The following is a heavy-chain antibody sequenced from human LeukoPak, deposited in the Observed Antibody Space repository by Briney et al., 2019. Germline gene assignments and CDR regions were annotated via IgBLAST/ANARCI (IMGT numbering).Heavy chain of an antibody. Sequence: SETLSLTCAVYGGSFSGYYWSWIRRPPGKGLEWIGDINHSGSTNYNPSLKSRVTISLDTSKNQFSPKLSSVTAADTAVYYCARRSRLHIVDAATAVAYWGQGTLVTVSS. D-gene: IGHD2-15*01. V-gene: IGHV4-34*01. J-gene: IGHJ4*02. CDR1: GGSFSGYY. CDR2: INHSGST. CDR3: ARRSRLHIVDAATAVAY.